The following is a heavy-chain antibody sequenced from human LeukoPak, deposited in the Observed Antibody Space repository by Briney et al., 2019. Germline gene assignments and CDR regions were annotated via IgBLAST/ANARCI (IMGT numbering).Heavy chain of an antibody. CDR1: GFTFSSYG. J-gene: IGHJ4*02. CDR2: IWYDGSNK. CDR3: ARARNEDYGGNGYDY. Sequence: GGSLRLSCAASGFTFSSYGMHWVRQAPGKGLEWVAVIWYDGSNKYYADSVKGRFTISRDNSKNTLYLQMNSLRAEDTAVYYCARARNEDYGGNGYDYWGQGTLVTVSS. D-gene: IGHD4-23*01. V-gene: IGHV3-33*01.